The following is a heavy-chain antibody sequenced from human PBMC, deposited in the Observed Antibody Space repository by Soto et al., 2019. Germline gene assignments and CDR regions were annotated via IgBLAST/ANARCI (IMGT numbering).Heavy chain of an antibody. J-gene: IGHJ4*02. V-gene: IGHV4-59*08. CDR3: ARHCPEYSSSWYYFDY. D-gene: IGHD6-13*01. CDR1: GGSISSYY. Sequence: SETLSLTCTVSGGSISSYYWSWIRQPPGKGPEWIGYIYYSGSTNYNPSLKSRVTISVDTSKNQFSLKLSSVTAADTAVYYCARHCPEYSSSWYYFDYWGQGTLVTVSS. CDR2: IYYSGST.